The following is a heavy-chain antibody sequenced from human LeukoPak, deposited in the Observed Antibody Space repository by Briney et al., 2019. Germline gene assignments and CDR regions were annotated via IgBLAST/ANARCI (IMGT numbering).Heavy chain of an antibody. D-gene: IGHD2-2*01. J-gene: IGHJ4*02. Sequence: GASVKVSCKASGYTCTAFYLHWVRQAPGQGLEWMGWINSNSGDTNYEQKFQGRVTMTRDTSISTAYMEVGGLRSDDTAVYYCAREGLVCSSSSCHYLDSWGQGTLVTVSS. CDR1: GYTCTAFY. V-gene: IGHV1-2*02. CDR2: INSNSGDT. CDR3: AREGLVCSSSSCHYLDS.